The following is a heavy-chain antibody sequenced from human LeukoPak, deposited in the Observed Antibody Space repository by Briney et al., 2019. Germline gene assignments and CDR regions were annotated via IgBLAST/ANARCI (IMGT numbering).Heavy chain of an antibody. D-gene: IGHD6-19*01. J-gene: IGHJ4*02. CDR2: ISSSSTI. CDR1: GFTFSSYS. V-gene: IGHV3-48*01. CDR3: ARDMGIAVAGPDY. Sequence: GGYLRLSCAASGFTFSSYSMNWVRQAPGKGLEWVSYISSSSTIYYADSVKGRFTISRDNAKNSLYLQMNSLRAEDTAVYYCARDMGIAVAGPDYWGQGTLVTVSS.